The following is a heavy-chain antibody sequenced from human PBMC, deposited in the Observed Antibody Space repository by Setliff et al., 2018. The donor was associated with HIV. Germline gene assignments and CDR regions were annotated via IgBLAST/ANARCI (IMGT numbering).Heavy chain of an antibody. D-gene: IGHD6-13*01. J-gene: IGHJ5*02. V-gene: IGHV4-34*12. CDR3: ARLLRSGYSTTWYEGGAAWWFDP. CDR1: GASFSDYY. CDR2: IFHSGST. Sequence: SETLSLTCAVYGASFSDYYWSWIRQPPGKGLEWIGEIFHSGSTTYNPSLKSRVNISVDMSKNQFSLNLSSVTAADTAVYYCARLLRSGYSTTWYEGGAAWWFDPWGQGTLVTVSS.